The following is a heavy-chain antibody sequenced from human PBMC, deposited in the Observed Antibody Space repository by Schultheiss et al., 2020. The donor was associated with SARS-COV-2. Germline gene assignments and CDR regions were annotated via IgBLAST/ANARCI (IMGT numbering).Heavy chain of an antibody. CDR2: ISSNGGST. CDR3: ARDSFGVVATIAQFIDY. V-gene: IGHV3-64*04. J-gene: IGHJ4*02. Sequence: GGSLRLSCSASGFTFSSYAMHWVRQAPGKGLEYVSAISSNGGSTYYADSVKGRFTISRDNSKNTLYLQMNSLRAEDTAVYYCARDSFGVVATIAQFIDYWGQGTLVTVSS. CDR1: GFTFSSYA. D-gene: IGHD5-12*01.